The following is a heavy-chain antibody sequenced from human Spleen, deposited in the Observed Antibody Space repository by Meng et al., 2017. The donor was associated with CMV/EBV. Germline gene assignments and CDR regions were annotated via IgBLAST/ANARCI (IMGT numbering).Heavy chain of an antibody. CDR2: TYYRSAWYS. J-gene: IGHJ4*02. CDR1: GDSVSNNSAA. CDR3: ARERAHSSIAARRGFDN. Sequence: LRLSCVISGDSVSNNSAALTWIRQSPSRGLEWLGRTYYRSAWYSDYAESVKSRITINPDPSKNQFSLQLNSVTPEDAAVYYCARERAHSSIAARRGFDNWGQGTLVTVSS. V-gene: IGHV6-1*01. D-gene: IGHD6-6*01.